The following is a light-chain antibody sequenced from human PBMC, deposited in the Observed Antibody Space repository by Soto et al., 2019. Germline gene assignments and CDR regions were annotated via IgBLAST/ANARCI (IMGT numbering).Light chain of an antibody. V-gene: IGLV2-14*01. Sequence: QSALTQPASVSGSPGQSITISCTGTSSDVGGYDYVSWYQQHPGKAPQLMIYDVNNRPSGVSTRFSGSKSGNTASLTISGLQAEDEADYYCSSYTSSSTLVFGTGTKVTVL. CDR3: SSYTSSSTLV. CDR1: SSDVGGYDY. CDR2: DVN. J-gene: IGLJ1*01.